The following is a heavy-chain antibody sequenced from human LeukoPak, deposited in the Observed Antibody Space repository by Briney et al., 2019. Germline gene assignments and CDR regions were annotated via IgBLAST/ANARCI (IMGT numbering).Heavy chain of an antibody. V-gene: IGHV3-30*04. Sequence: GGSLRLSCAASGFTFSSYAMHWVRQAPGKGLEWVAVISYDGSNKYYADSVKGRFTISRDNSKNTLYLQINSLRAEDTAVYYCARDSEGAAAATGAFDIWGQGTMVTVSS. J-gene: IGHJ3*02. D-gene: IGHD6-13*01. CDR1: GFTFSSYA. CDR2: ISYDGSNK. CDR3: ARDSEGAAAATGAFDI.